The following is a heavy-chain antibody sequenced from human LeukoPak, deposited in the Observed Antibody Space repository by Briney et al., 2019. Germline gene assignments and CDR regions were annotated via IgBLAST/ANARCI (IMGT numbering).Heavy chain of an antibody. J-gene: IGHJ3*02. Sequence: GGSLRLSCAASGFTFSSYSMNWVRQAPGKGLEWVSYISSSSGTTLYADSVKDRFTISRDNAKNSLYLQMSSLRDEDTAVYYCARDSRYAFDIWGQGTMVTVSS. CDR3: ARDSRYAFDI. CDR1: GFTFSSYS. V-gene: IGHV3-48*02. CDR2: ISSSSGTT.